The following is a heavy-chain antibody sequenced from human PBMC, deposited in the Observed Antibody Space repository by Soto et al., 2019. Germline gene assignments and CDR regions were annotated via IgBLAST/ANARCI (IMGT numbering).Heavy chain of an antibody. CDR2: INHSGST. V-gene: IGHV4-34*01. J-gene: IGHJ6*02. D-gene: IGHD5-12*01. CDR3: ARGWWLRFGYYYYCMDV. CDR1: GGSFSGYY. Sequence: SETLSLPCAVDGGSFSGYYWSWIRQPPGKGLEWIGEINHSGSTNYNPSLMSRVTISVDTSKNQFSLKLSSVTAADTAVYYCARGWWLRFGYYYYCMDVWGQGTTVTVSS.